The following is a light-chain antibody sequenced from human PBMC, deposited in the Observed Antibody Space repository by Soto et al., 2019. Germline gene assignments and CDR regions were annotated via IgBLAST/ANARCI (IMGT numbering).Light chain of an antibody. CDR1: SGSIASLY. CDR2: ENN. CDR3: QSYDSNNQV. J-gene: IGLJ3*02. Sequence: NFMLTQPHSVSESPGRTVTISCTGSSGSIASLYVQWYQQRPGSAPTTVIYENNQRPSGVPGRFSASIDSSSNSASLTISGLKTEDEADYYCQSYDSNNQVFGGGTKLTVL. V-gene: IGLV6-57*02.